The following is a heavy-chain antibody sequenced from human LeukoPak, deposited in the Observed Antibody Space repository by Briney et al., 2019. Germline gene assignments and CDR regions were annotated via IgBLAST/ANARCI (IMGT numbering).Heavy chain of an antibody. J-gene: IGHJ4*02. CDR1: GGSISSYY. D-gene: IGHD1-26*01. CDR2: IYYSGST. CDR3: AKEGGSYRQEDY. V-gene: IGHV4-59*01. Sequence: SETLSLTCTVSGGSISSYYWSWIRQPPGKGLEWIGYIYYSGSTNYNPSLKSRVTISVDTSKNQFSLKLSSVTAADTAVYYCAKEGGSYRQEDYWGQGTLVTVS.